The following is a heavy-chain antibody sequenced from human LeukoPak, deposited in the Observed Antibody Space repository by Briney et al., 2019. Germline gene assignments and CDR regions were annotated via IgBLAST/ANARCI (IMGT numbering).Heavy chain of an antibody. CDR2: ISGDGGST. Sequence: PGGSLRLSRAASGFTFDDYAMHWVRQAPGKGLEWVSLISGDGGSTYYADSVKGRFTISRDNSKNSLYLQMNSLRTEDTALYSCAKAGYGSSWYRYYYYYMDVWGKGTTVTVSS. CDR3: AKAGYGSSWYRYYYYYMDV. J-gene: IGHJ6*03. V-gene: IGHV3-43*02. CDR1: GFTFDDYA. D-gene: IGHD6-13*01.